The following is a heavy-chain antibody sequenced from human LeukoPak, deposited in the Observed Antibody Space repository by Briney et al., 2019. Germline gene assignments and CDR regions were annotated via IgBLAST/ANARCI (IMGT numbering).Heavy chain of an antibody. J-gene: IGHJ3*02. CDR2: ISSSSSYI. D-gene: IGHD3-3*01. Sequence: GGSLRLSCAASGFTFSSYSMNWVRQAPGKGLEWVSSISSSSSYIYYADSVKGRFTISRDNAKNSLYLQMNSLRAEDTAVYYCARAGDFWSGYPDAFDIWGRGTMVTVSS. V-gene: IGHV3-21*01. CDR3: ARAGDFWSGYPDAFDI. CDR1: GFTFSSYS.